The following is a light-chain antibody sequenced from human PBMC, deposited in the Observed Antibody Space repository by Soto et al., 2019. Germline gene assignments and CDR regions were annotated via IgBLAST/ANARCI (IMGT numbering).Light chain of an antibody. V-gene: IGLV1-44*01. CDR2: SSS. J-gene: IGLJ3*02. CDR3: AAWDDSLKAGV. CDR1: SSNIASNT. Sequence: QSVLTQPPSASGTPGQRVTISCSGSSSNIASNTVNWYQQLPGTAPKLLIYSSSIRPSGVPDRFSGSKSGTSASLAISGLQSEDEADYYCAAWDDSLKAGVFGGGTKVTVL.